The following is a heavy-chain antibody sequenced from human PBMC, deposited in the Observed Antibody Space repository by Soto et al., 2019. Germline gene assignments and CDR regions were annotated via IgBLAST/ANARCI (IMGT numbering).Heavy chain of an antibody. CDR3: ARHHGPTTSENWFDP. CDR1: GYTFFTYD. CDR2: ISTYSGDT. D-gene: IGHD5-12*01. J-gene: IGHJ5*02. Sequence: QVHLVQSGVEVKTPGASVKVSCQASGYTFFTYDISWVRQPPGQGLEWMGWISTYSGDTKYAQKFQGRVTMTTVTSTITAYLELRSLRSDDTAVYYCARHHGPTTSENWFDPWGQGTLVTVSS. V-gene: IGHV1-18*01.